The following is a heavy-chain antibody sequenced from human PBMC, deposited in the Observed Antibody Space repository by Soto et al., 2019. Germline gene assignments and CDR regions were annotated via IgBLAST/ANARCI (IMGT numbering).Heavy chain of an antibody. CDR2: IDPSDSYT. J-gene: IGHJ1*01. CDR1: DEIFNTYW. D-gene: IGHD1-26*01. CDR3: GRDFGSGHADV. Sequence: GESLKISCQTSDEIFNTYWITWVRQMPGRGLEWVGRIDPSDSYTTYNPSLKGHVILSVDKSMNTACVQWTSLRASDTAMYFCGRDFGSGHADVWGQGTLVTVSS. V-gene: IGHV5-10-1*01.